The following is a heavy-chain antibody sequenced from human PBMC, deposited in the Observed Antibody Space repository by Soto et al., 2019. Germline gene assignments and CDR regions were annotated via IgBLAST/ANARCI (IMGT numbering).Heavy chain of an antibody. V-gene: IGHV5-51*01. J-gene: IGHJ6*02. CDR3: AIAYGSGSLYYYYYGMDV. Sequence: GESLEISCKGSGYSFTSYWIGWVRQMPGKGLEWMGIIYPGDSDTRYSPSFQGQVTISADKSISTAYLQWSSLKASDTAMYYCAIAYGSGSLYYYYYGMDVWGQGTTVTVSS. CDR1: GYSFTSYW. D-gene: IGHD3-10*01. CDR2: IYPGDSDT.